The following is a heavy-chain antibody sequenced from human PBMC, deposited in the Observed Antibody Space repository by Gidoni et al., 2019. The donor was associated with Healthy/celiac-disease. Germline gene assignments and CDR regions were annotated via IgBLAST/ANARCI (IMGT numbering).Heavy chain of an antibody. CDR2: IYYSGST. CDR3: ARKAVYGEVRWFDP. CDR1: GGSISSSSYY. V-gene: IGHV4-39*01. Sequence: QLQLQESGPGLVKPSETLSLTCTVSGGSISSSSYYWGWIRQPPGKGLEWIGSIYYSGSTYYHPSLKSRVTISVDTSKNQFSLKLSSVTAADTAVYYCARKAVYGEVRWFDPWGQGTLVTVSS. D-gene: IGHD1-26*01. J-gene: IGHJ5*02.